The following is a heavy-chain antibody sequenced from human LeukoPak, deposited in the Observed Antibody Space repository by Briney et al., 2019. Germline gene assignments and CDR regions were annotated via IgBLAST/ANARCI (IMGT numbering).Heavy chain of an antibody. CDR2: IKQDGSEK. Sequence: GGSLRLSCAASGFTFSSYWMSWVRQAPGKGLEWVANIKQDGSEKYYVDSVKGRFTISRDNAKNSLYLQMNSLRAEDTALYYCARGRYCSSTTCYIFDFWGQGTLVTVSS. V-gene: IGHV3-7*03. CDR1: GFTFSSYW. J-gene: IGHJ4*02. D-gene: IGHD2-2*02. CDR3: ARGRYCSSTTCYIFDF.